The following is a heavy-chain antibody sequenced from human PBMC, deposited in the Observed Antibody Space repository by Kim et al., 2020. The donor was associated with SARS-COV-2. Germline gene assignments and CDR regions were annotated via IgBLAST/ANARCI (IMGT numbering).Heavy chain of an antibody. CDR3: VRGGSGWYGVDY. CDR2: INSDGSTR. Sequence: GGSLRLSCAASRFTFSSYWMHWVRQAPGKGLAWVSNINSDGSTRDYADSVKGRFTISRDNAKNTLYLQLNSLRAEDTAVYYCVRGGSGWYGVDYWGQGTLVTVSS. V-gene: IGHV3-74*01. CDR1: RFTFSSYW. D-gene: IGHD6-19*01. J-gene: IGHJ4*02.